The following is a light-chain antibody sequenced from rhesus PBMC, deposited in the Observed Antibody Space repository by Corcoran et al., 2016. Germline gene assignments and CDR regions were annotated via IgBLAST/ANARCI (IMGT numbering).Light chain of an antibody. CDR2: GAS. V-gene: IGKV3-53*02. J-gene: IGKJ3*01. CDR1: QSGISY. CDR3: PQSSSSPCA. Sequence: QVILTQSPVTLSLSSGERATPSCRARQSGISYLDWYQQKHGQAPKLLIYGASRRATGLPDRFCVSGSGTELTRTLSGLKPEDSAVYYCPQSSSSPCAVGPGTKLAI.